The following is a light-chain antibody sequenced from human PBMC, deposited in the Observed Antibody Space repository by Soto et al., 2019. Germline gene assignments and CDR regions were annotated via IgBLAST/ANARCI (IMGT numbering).Light chain of an antibody. CDR2: GAS. Sequence: GGASVAGMAIQSVSSSYLAWYQQKPGQAPRLLIYGASSRATGIPDRFSGSGSGTDFTLTISRLYPEHCAVYYCQHRINLPANTFFQ. CDR3: QHRINLPANT. J-gene: IGKJ5*01. V-gene: IGKV3D-20*02. CDR1: QSVSSSY.